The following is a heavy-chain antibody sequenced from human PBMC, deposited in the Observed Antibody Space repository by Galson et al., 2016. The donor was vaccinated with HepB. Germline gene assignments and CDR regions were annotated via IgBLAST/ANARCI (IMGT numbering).Heavy chain of an antibody. Sequence: SETLSLTCTVSGGSISTDYWTWIQQAPGRGLEWIGYVFHNGRTDYNPSLKSRATISVDTSKKQFSLKVSSVTAADTAVYYCARDVGYYGPDNYESYYYIMDVWGQGTTVTVSS. CDR3: ARDVGYYGPDNYESYYYIMDV. V-gene: IGHV4-59*01. D-gene: IGHD3-10*01. CDR2: VFHNGRT. J-gene: IGHJ6*02. CDR1: GGSISTDY.